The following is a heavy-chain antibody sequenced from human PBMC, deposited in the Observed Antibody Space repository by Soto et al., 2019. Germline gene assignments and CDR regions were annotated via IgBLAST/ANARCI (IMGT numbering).Heavy chain of an antibody. CDR2: FDPEDGET. D-gene: IGHD1-26*01. Sequence: VSVKVSCKVSGYTLTELSMHWVRQAPGKGLEWMGGFDPEDGETIYAQKFQGRVTMTEDTSTDTAYMELSSLRSEDTAVYYCATALSDRSTGRNYFDYWGQGTLVTVSS. CDR1: GYTLTELS. V-gene: IGHV1-24*01. J-gene: IGHJ4*02. CDR3: ATALSDRSTGRNYFDY.